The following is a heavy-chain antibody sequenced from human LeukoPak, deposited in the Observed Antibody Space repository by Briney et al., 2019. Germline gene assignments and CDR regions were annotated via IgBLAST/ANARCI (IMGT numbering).Heavy chain of an antibody. CDR1: GFTLSDYA. CDR2: ISYDGRNK. Sequence: GGPLRLSCAASGFTLSDYAIHWVRQAPGRGLEWVALISYDGRNKYYADSVKGRFTISSDNSKDTLYLQMNSLRTEDTAVYYCARDLTLGDFSFFDYWGQRNLVTVSS. CDR3: ARDLTLGDFSFFDY. D-gene: IGHD2-21*02. V-gene: IGHV3-30*04. J-gene: IGHJ4*02.